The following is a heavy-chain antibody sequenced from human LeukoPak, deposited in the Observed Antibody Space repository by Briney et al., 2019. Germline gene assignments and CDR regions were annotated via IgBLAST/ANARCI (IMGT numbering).Heavy chain of an antibody. V-gene: IGHV2-70*11. CDR2: IDWDDDK. J-gene: IGHJ4*02. D-gene: IGHD3-22*01. CDR1: GFSLSTRGMC. CDR3: ARSISDSSGYYYPDY. Sequence: SGPSLLKPPQTLTLTCTFSGFSLSTRGMCVSWIRQPPGKALEWLARIDWDDDKYYSTSLKTRLTISKDTSKNQVVLTMTNMDPVDTATYYCARSISDSSGYYYPDYWGQGTLVTVSS.